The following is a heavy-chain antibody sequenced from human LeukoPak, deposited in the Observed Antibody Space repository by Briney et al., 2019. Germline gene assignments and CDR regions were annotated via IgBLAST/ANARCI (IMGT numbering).Heavy chain of an antibody. CDR3: ARDAGSRDWLDP. CDR2: ISSSGSTI. Sequence: TGGSLRLSCAASGFTFSNAWMSWVRQAPGKGLEWVSYISSSGSTIYYADSVKGRFTISRDNAKNSLYLQMNSLRAEDTAVYYCARDAGSRDWLDPWGQGTLVTVSS. V-gene: IGHV3-11*04. J-gene: IGHJ5*02. D-gene: IGHD5-24*01. CDR1: GFTFSNAW.